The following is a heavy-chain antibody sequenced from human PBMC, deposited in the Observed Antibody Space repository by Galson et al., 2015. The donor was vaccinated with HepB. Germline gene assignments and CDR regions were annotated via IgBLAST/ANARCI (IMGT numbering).Heavy chain of an antibody. CDR3: ARHVTMVQGVTLFDY. D-gene: IGHD3-10*01. V-gene: IGHV5-51*01. CDR1: GYSFTSYW. CDR2: IYPGDSDT. Sequence: QSGAEVKKPGESLKISCKGSGYSFTSYWIGWVRQMPGKGLEWMGIIYPGDSDTRYSPSFQGQVTISADKSISTAYLQWSSLKASDTAMYYCARHVTMVQGVTLFDYWGQGTLVTVSS. J-gene: IGHJ4*02.